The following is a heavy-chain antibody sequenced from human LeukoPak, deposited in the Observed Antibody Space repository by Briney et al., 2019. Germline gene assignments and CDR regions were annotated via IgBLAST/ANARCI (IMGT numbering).Heavy chain of an antibody. CDR2: IYYSGST. J-gene: IGHJ4*02. Sequence: SETLSLTCTASGGSISSGDYYWSWIRQPPGKGLEWIGYIYYSGSTYYNPSLKSRVTISVDTSKNQFSLKLSSVTAADTAVYYCARDPAAYSNDAHDFDYWGQGTLVTVSS. D-gene: IGHD4-11*01. V-gene: IGHV4-30-4*08. CDR3: ARDPAAYSNDAHDFDY. CDR1: GGSISSGDYY.